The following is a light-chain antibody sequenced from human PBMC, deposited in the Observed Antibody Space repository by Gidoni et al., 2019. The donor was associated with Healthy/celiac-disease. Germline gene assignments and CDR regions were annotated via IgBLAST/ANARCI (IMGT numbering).Light chain of an antibody. V-gene: IGKV4-1*01. CDR2: WAS. CDR3: QQYDSTPIT. J-gene: IGKJ1*01. CDR1: QSVLYSSNNKNY. Sequence: DIVMTQSPDSLAVSLGERATINCKSSQSVLYSSNNKNYLAWYQQKPGQPPKLLIYWASTRESGVPDRFSGSGSGTDFTLTISSLQAEDVAVYYCQQYDSTPITFXXXTKVEIK.